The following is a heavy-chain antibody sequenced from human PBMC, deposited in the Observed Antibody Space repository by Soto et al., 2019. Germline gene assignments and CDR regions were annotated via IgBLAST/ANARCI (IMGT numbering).Heavy chain of an antibody. CDR1: GFTFSSYA. Sequence: GGSLRLSCAASGFTFSSYAMSWVRQAPGKGLEWVSAISGSGGSTYYADSVKGRFTISRDNSKSTLYLQMNSLRAEDTAVYYCAKVPYYDFWSGYLGQFWFDPWGQGTLVTVSS. CDR3: AKVPYYDFWSGYLGQFWFDP. CDR2: ISGSGGST. J-gene: IGHJ5*02. V-gene: IGHV3-23*01. D-gene: IGHD3-3*01.